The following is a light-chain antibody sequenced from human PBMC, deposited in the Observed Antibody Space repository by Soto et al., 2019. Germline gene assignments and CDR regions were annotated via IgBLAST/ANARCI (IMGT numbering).Light chain of an antibody. CDR3: SSYGGALNRV. CDR1: SSDVGGYNY. CDR2: AVT. Sequence: QSALTQPPSASGSPGQSVTISCAGTSSDVGGYNYVSWYQQHPCKAPKLMIYAVTKRPSGVTDRFSGSTSGTTAFLTVPGLQAADEADSYCSSYGGALNRVFGGGTNVTVL. J-gene: IGLJ3*02. V-gene: IGLV2-8*01.